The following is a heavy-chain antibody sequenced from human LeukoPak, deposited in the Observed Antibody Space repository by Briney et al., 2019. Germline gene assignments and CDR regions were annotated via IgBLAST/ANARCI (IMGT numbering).Heavy chain of an antibody. V-gene: IGHV3-7*01. CDR2: IKQDGSEK. D-gene: IGHD3-10*01. Sequence: GGSLRLSCAASGFTFSSYWMSWVRQAPGKGLEWVANIKQDGSEKYYVDSVKGRFTISRDNAKNSLYLQMNSLRAEDTAVYYCARVGGAYYGSGSYYSGYWGQGTLVTVSS. CDR1: GFTFSSYW. CDR3: ARVGGAYYGSGSYYSGY. J-gene: IGHJ4*02.